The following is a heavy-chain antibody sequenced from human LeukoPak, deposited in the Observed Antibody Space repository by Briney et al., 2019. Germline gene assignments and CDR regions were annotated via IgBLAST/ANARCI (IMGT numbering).Heavy chain of an antibody. D-gene: IGHD1-26*01. V-gene: IGHV3-30*04. CDR3: AEPPKRWELLGGGGGRHDFDY. J-gene: IGHJ4*02. CDR1: GFTFSSYA. CDR2: ISYDGSNK. Sequence: GGSLRLSCAASGFTFSSYAMHWVRQAPGKGLEWVAVISYDGSNKYYADSVKGRFTISRDNSKNTLYLQMNSLRAEDTAVYYCAEPPKRWELLGGGGGRHDFDYWGQGTLVTVSS.